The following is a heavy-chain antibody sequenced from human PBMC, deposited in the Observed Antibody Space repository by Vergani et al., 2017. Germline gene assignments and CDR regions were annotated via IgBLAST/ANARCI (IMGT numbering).Heavy chain of an antibody. D-gene: IGHD5-24*01. CDR3: ARDQGRVVDGYNQEGFDY. CDR2: ISSSSSYI. V-gene: IGHV3-21*01. Sequence: EVQLVESGGGLVKPGGSLRPSCAASGFTFSSYSMNWVRQAPGKGLEWVSSISSSSSYIYYADSVKGRFTISRDNAKNSLYLQMNSLRAEDTAVYYCARDQGRVVDGYNQEGFDYWGQGTLVTVSS. J-gene: IGHJ4*02. CDR1: GFTFSSYS.